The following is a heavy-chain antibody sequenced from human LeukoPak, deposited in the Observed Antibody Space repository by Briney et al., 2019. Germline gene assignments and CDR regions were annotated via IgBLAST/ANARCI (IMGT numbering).Heavy chain of an antibody. CDR2: IKQDGSEK. V-gene: IGHV3-7*01. Sequence: GGSLRLSCAASGFTFSTYGMHWVRQTPGKGLEWVANIKQDGSEKYYVDSVKGRFTISRDNGKNSLYLQMNSLRAEDTAVYYCARGPGRSNAFDFWGQGTMVTVSS. D-gene: IGHD3-10*01. CDR3: ARGPGRSNAFDF. J-gene: IGHJ3*01. CDR1: GFTFSTYG.